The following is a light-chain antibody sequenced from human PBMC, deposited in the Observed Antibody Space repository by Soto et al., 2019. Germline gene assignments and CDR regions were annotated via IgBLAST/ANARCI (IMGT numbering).Light chain of an antibody. Sequence: QSALTQPPSVSAAPGQKVTIPCSGSSSNIGNNYVSWYQQLPGTAPKLLIYDNNKRPSGIPDRFSGSKSGTSATLGITGLQAGDEADYYCGTWDSRLSAGVVFGGGTKLT. CDR3: GTWDSRLSAGVV. J-gene: IGLJ2*01. CDR2: DNN. CDR1: SSNIGNNY. V-gene: IGLV1-51*01.